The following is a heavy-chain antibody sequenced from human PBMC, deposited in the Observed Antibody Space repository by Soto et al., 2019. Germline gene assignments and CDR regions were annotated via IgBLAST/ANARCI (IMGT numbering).Heavy chain of an antibody. CDR1: GFTISSYS. J-gene: IGHJ4*02. V-gene: IGHV3-21*01. CDR2: ISSSSSYI. Sequence: GGSLRLSCAASGFTISSYSMNWVRQAPGKGLEWVSSISSSSSYIYYADSVKGRFTISRDSAKNSLYLQMNSLRAEDTAVYYCARRRFTGIAATGFDYWGQGTLVTVSS. CDR3: ARRRFTGIAATGFDY. D-gene: IGHD6-13*01.